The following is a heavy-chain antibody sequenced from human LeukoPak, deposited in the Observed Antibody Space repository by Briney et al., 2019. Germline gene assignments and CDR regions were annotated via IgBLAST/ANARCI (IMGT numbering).Heavy chain of an antibody. D-gene: IGHD2-21*02. J-gene: IGHJ6*02. CDR3: MMSLTAHYYYGLDV. V-gene: IGHV3-7*02. Sequence: GGSLRLSCAASGFTFSTYWMSWVRQAPGKGLEWLANIKQDGTEQYYVNSVKGRFTISRDNAKNSLYLQMNSLRVEDTAVYHCMMSLTAHYYYGLDVWGQGTTVTVSS. CDR1: GFTFSTYW. CDR2: IKQDGTEQ.